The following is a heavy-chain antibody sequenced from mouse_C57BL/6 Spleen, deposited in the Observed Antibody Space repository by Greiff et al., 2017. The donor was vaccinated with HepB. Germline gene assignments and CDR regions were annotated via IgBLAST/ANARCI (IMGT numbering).Heavy chain of an antibody. CDR1: GYAFSSSW. D-gene: IGHD3-2*02. V-gene: IGHV1-82*01. CDR3: ARGRAQWFAD. CDR2: IYPGDGDT. Sequence: VQLQQSGPELVKPGASVKISCKASGYAFSSSWMNWVKQRPGKGLEWIGRIYPGDGDTNYNGKFKGKATLTADKSSSTAYMQLSSLTSEDSAVYFCARGRAQWFADWGQGTLVTVSA. J-gene: IGHJ3*01.